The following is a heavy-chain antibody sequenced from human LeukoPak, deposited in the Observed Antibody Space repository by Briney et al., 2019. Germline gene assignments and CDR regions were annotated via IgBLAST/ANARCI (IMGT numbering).Heavy chain of an antibody. Sequence: GGSLRLSCAASGFTFSTNYINWVRQAPGKGLEWVSLIYSGGSTNFADSVKGRFNISRDNSKNTLYLQMNSLRAEDTAVHYCARGGTYAVYYFGMDVWGQGTTVTVTS. CDR2: IYSGGST. CDR1: GFTFSTNY. J-gene: IGHJ6*02. V-gene: IGHV3-66*01. CDR3: ARGGTYAVYYFGMDV. D-gene: IGHD2-8*01.